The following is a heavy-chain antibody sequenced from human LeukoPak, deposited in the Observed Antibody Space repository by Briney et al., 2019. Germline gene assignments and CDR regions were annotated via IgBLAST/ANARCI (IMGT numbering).Heavy chain of an antibody. J-gene: IGHJ4*02. CDR1: GGSISSGDYY. CDR2: IYYSGST. D-gene: IGHD3-10*01. V-gene: IGHV4-30-4*08. CDR3: AGGGVRGVEVDY. Sequence: SETLSLTCTVSGGSISSGDYYWSWIRPPPGKGLEWIGYIYYSGSTYYNPSLKGRVTISVDTSKNQFSLKLSPVTAADTAVYYCAGGGVRGVEVDYWGQGTLVTVSS.